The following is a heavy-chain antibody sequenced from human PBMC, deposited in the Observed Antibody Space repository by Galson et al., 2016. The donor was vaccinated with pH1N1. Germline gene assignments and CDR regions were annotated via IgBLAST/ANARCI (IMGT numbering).Heavy chain of an antibody. J-gene: IGHJ4*02. CDR1: GGSISSGSYF. V-gene: IGHV4-61*02. CDR2: LHASGST. Sequence: TLSLTCTVSGGSISSGSYFWSWIRQPVGKRLEWIGRLHASGSTDSNPSLKSRVTMSVDTSKNQFSLKLNSVTDADTAVYYCARGNGYYYGSGNFKLSVFPTGIDYWGQGTLVTVSS. CDR3: ARGNGYYYGSGNFKLSVFPTGIDY. D-gene: IGHD3-10*01.